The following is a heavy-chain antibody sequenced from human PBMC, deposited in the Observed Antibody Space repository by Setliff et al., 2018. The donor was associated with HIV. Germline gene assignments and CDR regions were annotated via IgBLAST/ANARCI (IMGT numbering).Heavy chain of an antibody. CDR3: AGGFRDDIVVVSGRPRTWLDP. J-gene: IGHJ5*02. D-gene: IGHD2-2*01. CDR2: IYYSGNT. CDR1: GVSINSVLYS. V-gene: IGHV4-31*03. Sequence: SETLSLTCTVSGVSINSVLYSWTWIRQLPEKGLEWIGYIYYSGNTYYNPSLKSRLTISLETSKNQFSLKLSSVTAADTAVYYCAGGFRDDIVVVSGRPRTWLDPWGQGTLVTVSS.